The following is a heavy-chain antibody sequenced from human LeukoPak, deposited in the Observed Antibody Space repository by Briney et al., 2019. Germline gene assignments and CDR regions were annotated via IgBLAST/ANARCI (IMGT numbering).Heavy chain of an antibody. CDR1: GFTFSSYA. V-gene: IGHV3-33*06. CDR3: AKDRLRGYSYGYVDY. D-gene: IGHD5-18*01. J-gene: IGHJ4*02. Sequence: PGRSLRLSCAASGFTFSSYAMHWVRQAPGKGLEWVAVIWYDGANQYYTDSVKGRFTISRDNSKNTLYLQMNSLRAEDTAVCYCAKDRLRGYSYGYVDYWGQGTLVTVSS. CDR2: IWYDGANQ.